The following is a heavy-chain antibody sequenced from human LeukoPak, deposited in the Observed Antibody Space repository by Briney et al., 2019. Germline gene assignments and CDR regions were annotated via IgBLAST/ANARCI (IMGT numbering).Heavy chain of an antibody. CDR1: GYTFTSYD. CDR3: TRSGFGGGVHFDY. J-gene: IGHJ4*02. V-gene: IGHV1-8*01. D-gene: IGHD3-16*01. Sequence: ASVKVSREASGYTFTSYDINWVRQAVGQGLEWMGWMNPNSGDTGYVEKFQGRVTMTRDTSITTAYMELSSLRSEDKAVYYCTRSGFGGGVHFDYWGQGTPVTVSS. CDR2: MNPNSGDT.